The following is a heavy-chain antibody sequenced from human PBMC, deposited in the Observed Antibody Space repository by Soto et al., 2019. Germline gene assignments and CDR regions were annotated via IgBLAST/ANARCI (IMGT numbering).Heavy chain of an antibody. CDR3: ARVLGYEGSSWPRYDYGMDV. V-gene: IGHV3-53*01. CDR2: IYSGGST. D-gene: IGHD6-13*01. Sequence: SGGSLRLSCAASGFTFSSYWVHWVRQAPGKGLVWVSRIYSGGSTYYADSVKGRFTISRDNSKNTLYLQMNSLRAEDTAVYYCARVLGYEGSSWPRYDYGMDVWGQGTTVTVSS. J-gene: IGHJ6*02. CDR1: GFTFSSYW.